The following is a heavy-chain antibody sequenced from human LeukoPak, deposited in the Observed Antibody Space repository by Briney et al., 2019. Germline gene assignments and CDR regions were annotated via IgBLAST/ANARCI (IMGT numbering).Heavy chain of an antibody. V-gene: IGHV3-21*01. D-gene: IGHD6-6*01. CDR2: ISSDGIHT. J-gene: IGHJ4*02. CDR3: SKDRPRSSFDY. Sequence: GGSLRLSCAASGFTFSSNTMNWVRQAPGKGLERVSSISSDGIHTFYADPVKGRFTISRDNAKNSLYLQMNSLRDEDTAVYYCSKDRPRSSFDYWGQGILVTVSS. CDR1: GFTFSSNT.